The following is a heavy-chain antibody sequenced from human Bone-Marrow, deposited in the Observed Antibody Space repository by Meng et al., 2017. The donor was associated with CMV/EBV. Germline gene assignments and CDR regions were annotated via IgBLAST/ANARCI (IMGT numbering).Heavy chain of an antibody. V-gene: IGHV3-33*01. Sequence: GESLKISCATSGFSFVNYGIHWVRQAPGKGLEWVAVIWSDGSNTYYADSVKGRFTISRDNSKNTVYLQMNSLRAEDTALYYCARDWSGGNSGFLEFWGQGTPVTVSS. D-gene: IGHD4-23*01. J-gene: IGHJ4*02. CDR1: GFSFVNYG. CDR2: IWSDGSNT. CDR3: ARDWSGGNSGFLEF.